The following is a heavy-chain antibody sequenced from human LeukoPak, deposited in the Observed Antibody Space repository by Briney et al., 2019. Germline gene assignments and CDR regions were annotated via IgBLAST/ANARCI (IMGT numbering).Heavy chain of an antibody. CDR2: IIPIFGTA. D-gene: IGHD2-15*01. V-gene: IGHV1-69*06. CDR1: GGTFSSYA. J-gene: IGHJ4*02. Sequence: SVKVSCKASGGTFSSYAISWVRQAPGQGLEWMGGIIPIFGTANYAQKFQGRVTITADKSTSTVYMELSSLRSEDTAAYYCARSREGYCSGGSCYSLDYWGQGTLVTVSS. CDR3: ARSREGYCSGGSCYSLDY.